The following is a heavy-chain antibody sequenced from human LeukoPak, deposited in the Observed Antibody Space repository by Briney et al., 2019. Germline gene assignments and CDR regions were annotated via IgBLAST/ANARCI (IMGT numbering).Heavy chain of an antibody. CDR2: INPNNGST. CDR1: GYIFTSYY. D-gene: IGHD7-27*01. V-gene: IGHV1-2*02. CDR3: ARDPGANYFDS. J-gene: IGHJ4*02. Sequence: ASVKVSCKASGYIFTSYYMHWVRQASGQGLEWMGWINPNNGSTNYAKKFQGRVTMTRDASISTVYMELSRLRSDDTALYYCARDPGANYFDSWGQGTLVTVFS.